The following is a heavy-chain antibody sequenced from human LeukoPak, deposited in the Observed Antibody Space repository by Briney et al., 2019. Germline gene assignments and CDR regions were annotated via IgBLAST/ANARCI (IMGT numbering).Heavy chain of an antibody. CDR1: GGSISSSSYD. CDR2: IYYRGTT. CDR3: ARQYGP. D-gene: IGHD4-17*01. V-gene: IGHV4-39*01. J-gene: IGHJ5*02. Sequence: SESLSLTCTVAGGSISSSSYDWGWIRQPPGKGMEWIGSIYYRGTTYYHPSLKGRVAISVDTSKNQFSPKLSSVTAADTAVYYCARQYGPWGQGTLVTVSS.